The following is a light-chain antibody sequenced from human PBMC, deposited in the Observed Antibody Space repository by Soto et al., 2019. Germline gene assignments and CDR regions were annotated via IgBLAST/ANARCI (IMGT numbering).Light chain of an antibody. V-gene: IGKV3-15*01. CDR3: QQYSDWPPYT. CDR1: QSVGGN. CDR2: ATS. Sequence: ETVMTQSPVTLSVSPGERATLSCRASQSVGGNVAWYQQKPGQAPRLLLYATSTRATGIPARFSGSGSRTEFTLTISSLQSDDSAVYFCQQYSDWPPYTFGQGTKQEIK. J-gene: IGKJ2*01.